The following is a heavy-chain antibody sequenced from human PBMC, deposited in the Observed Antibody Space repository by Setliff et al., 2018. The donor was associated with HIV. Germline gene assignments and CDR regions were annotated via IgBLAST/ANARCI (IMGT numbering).Heavy chain of an antibody. Sequence: GESLKISCAASGFTFINYAMSWVRQAPGKGLEWVSLISGSGITTDYADSVKGRFIISRDNSKNTLYLQMNSLTADDTAVYYCAKDPPGDYNGMPGDIWGQGTMVTVSS. CDR3: AKDPPGDYNGMPGDI. D-gene: IGHD3-10*01. CDR2: ISGSGITT. J-gene: IGHJ3*02. CDR1: GFTFINYA. V-gene: IGHV3-23*01.